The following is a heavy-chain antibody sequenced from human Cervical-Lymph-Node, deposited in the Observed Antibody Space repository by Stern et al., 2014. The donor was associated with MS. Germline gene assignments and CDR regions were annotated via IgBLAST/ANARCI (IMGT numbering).Heavy chain of an antibody. J-gene: IGHJ4*02. CDR1: GYNFIDHA. CDR2: INGSPGTT. CDR3: ARQPDYSDFLDF. Sequence: QLVQSGAEVKKPGASMTISCKTSGYNFIDHAIHWVRQAPGQRLEGMVWINGSPGTTKYSQKFQCRVSFTRDKAASAAYMDLSSLSPDDTAVYYCARQPDYSDFLDFWGQGTLVTVSS. V-gene: IGHV1-3*01. D-gene: IGHD4-11*01.